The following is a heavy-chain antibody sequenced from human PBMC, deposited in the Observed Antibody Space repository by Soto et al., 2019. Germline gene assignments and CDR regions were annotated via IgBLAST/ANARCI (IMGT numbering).Heavy chain of an antibody. J-gene: IGHJ3*02. CDR1: AYTLTSCG. CDR2: INAGNGNT. Sequence: GASLKDSGKESAYTLTSCGMHWVRQVPGQRQEWMGWINAGNGNTKYSQNFKGRVTITRDTSASTVYMEPSSLRSEDTAVYYCARGLTMVRGVILDAFDIWGQGTMVTVSS. D-gene: IGHD3-10*01. V-gene: IGHV1-3*01. CDR3: ARGLTMVRGVILDAFDI.